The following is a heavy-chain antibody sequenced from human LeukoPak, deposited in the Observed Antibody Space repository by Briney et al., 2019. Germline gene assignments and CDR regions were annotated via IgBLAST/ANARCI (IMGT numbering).Heavy chain of an antibody. CDR3: ARATTVTNDAFDI. D-gene: IGHD4-17*01. CDR1: GFMFGDYP. J-gene: IGHJ3*02. V-gene: IGHV3-49*04. CDR2: VRGENYGSTT. Sequence: PGGSLRLSCRGSGFMFGDYPVSWVRQAPGKGLEWVGLVRGENYGSTTEYAASVKGRFTMSRDDSKSIAYLQMNSLITEDTAVYYCARATTVTNDAFDIWGQGTMVTVSS.